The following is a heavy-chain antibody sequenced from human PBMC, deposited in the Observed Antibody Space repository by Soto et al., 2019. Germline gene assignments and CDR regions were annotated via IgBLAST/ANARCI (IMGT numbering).Heavy chain of an antibody. V-gene: IGHV5-51*01. Sequence: GESLKISCKGSGYSFTIYWIGWVRQMPGKGLEWMGIIYPGDSDTRYSPSFQGQVTIPADKSISTAYLQWSSLKASDTAMYYCARLQTISXFWSGYYKDYYYYGMDVWGQGTTVTVSS. CDR1: GYSFTIYW. J-gene: IGHJ6*02. D-gene: IGHD3-3*01. CDR2: IYPGDSDT. CDR3: ARLQTISXFWSGYYKDYYYYGMDV.